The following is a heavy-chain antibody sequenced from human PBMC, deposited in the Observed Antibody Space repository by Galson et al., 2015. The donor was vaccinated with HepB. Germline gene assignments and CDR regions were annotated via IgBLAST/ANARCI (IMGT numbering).Heavy chain of an antibody. D-gene: IGHD3-16*01. V-gene: IGHV1-18*01. CDR3: ARVGGVTVGFDY. Sequence: SVKVSCKASGYIFTSYDITWVRQAPGQGLGWMGWSSAYNGNTDYAQKLQGRVTMTTDTSTSTAYMELRSLRSDDTAVYYCARVGGVTVGFDYWGQGTLVTVSS. J-gene: IGHJ4*02. CDR1: GYIFTSYD. CDR2: SSAYNGNT.